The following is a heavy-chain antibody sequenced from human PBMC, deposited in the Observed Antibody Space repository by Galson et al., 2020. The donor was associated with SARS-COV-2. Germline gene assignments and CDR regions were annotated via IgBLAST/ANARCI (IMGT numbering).Heavy chain of an antibody. Sequence: SETLSLTCTVSGDSISSYYLNWIWQPPGKGLEWMGYFHYSGSTTNPSLKNRVSMSVDTSKKQFSLKLSSVTAADTAVYYCARRAPYGDYDYYFDYWGQGTLVTVSS. D-gene: IGHD4-17*01. J-gene: IGHJ4*02. V-gene: IGHV4-59*01. CDR2: FHYSGST. CDR1: GDSISSYY. CDR3: ARRAPYGDYDYYFDY.